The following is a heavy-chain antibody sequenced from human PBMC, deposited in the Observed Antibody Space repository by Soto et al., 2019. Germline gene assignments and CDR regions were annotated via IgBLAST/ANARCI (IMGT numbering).Heavy chain of an antibody. CDR3: ARLVDTADFDY. Sequence: QVQLVQSGAEVKKPGSSVKVSCKASGGTFSSYTISWVRQAPGQGLEWMGRIITILGIANYAKKFQGRVTLTADKSTSTAYMELSSLRSEDTAVYYCARLVDTADFDYWGQGTLVTVSS. J-gene: IGHJ4*02. D-gene: IGHD5-18*01. V-gene: IGHV1-69*02. CDR2: IITILGIA. CDR1: GGTFSSYT.